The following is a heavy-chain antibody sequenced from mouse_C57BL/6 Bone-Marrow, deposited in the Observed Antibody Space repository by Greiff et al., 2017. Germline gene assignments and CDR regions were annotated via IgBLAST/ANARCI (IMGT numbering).Heavy chain of an antibody. CDR2: IDPSDSYT. Sequence: QVQLQQPGAELVKPGASVKLSCKASGYTFTSYWMQWVKQRPGQGLEWIGEIDPSDSYTNYNQKFKGKATLTVDTSSSTAYMQLSSLTSEDPAVYYCGAVPFDYWGQGTTLTVSS. CDR1: GYTFTSYW. J-gene: IGHJ2*01. V-gene: IGHV1-50*01. CDR3: GAVPFDY.